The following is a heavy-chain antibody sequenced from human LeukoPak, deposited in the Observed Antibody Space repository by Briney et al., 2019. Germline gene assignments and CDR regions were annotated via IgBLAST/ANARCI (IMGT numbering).Heavy chain of an antibody. CDR2: IHFDGSKK. Sequence: PGGSLRLSCAASGFTFDNYRMHWVGQAPGKGLEWVALIHFDGSKKYSADSVKGRFTISRDNSKNTLYLQMNSLRTEDTAVYYCAKDDNGPQDYWGQGMLVTASS. V-gene: IGHV3-30*02. D-gene: IGHD1-14*01. CDR1: GFTFDNYR. J-gene: IGHJ4*02. CDR3: AKDDNGPQDY.